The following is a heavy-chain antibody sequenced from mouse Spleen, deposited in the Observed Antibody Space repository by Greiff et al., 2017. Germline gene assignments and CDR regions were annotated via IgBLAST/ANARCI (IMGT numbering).Heavy chain of an antibody. CDR2: ISSGGSYT. D-gene: IGHD4-1*02. J-gene: IGHJ2*01. CDR3: ARTSTGYFDY. V-gene: IGHV5-9-3*01. Sequence: EVHLVESGGGLVKPGGSLKLSCAASGFTFSSYAMSWVRQTPEKRLEWVATISSGGSYTYYPDSVKGRFTISRDNAKNTLYLQMSSLRSEDTAMYYCARTSTGYFDYWGQGTTLTVSS. CDR1: GFTFSSYA.